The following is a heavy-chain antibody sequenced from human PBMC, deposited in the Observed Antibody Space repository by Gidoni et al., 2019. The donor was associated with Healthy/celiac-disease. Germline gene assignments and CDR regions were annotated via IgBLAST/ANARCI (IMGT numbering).Heavy chain of an antibody. CDR3: ASLWGGVVPAAMVPFDY. CDR1: GFTFSSYA. Sequence: QVQLVESGGGVVQPGRSLRLSCAASGFTFSSYAMHWVRQAPGKGLEWVAVISYDGSNKYYADSVKGRFTISRDNSKNTLYLQMNSLRAEDTAVYYCASLWGGVVPAAMVPFDYWGQGTLVTVSS. D-gene: IGHD2-2*01. J-gene: IGHJ4*02. V-gene: IGHV3-30*04. CDR2: ISYDGSNK.